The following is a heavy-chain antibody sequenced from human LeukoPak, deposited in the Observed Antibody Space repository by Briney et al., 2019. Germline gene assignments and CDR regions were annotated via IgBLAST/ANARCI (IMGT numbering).Heavy chain of an antibody. CDR2: INQDGSEK. V-gene: IGHV3-7*04. J-gene: IGHJ4*02. CDR3: TGETYYFDH. CDR1: GFPFSTLW. Sequence: GGSLRLSCAVSGFPFSTLWMSWVRQAPGKGLEWVANINQDGSEKYYVDSVRGRFAISRDNAKNSLYPQMNSLRPEDTAMYYCTGETYYFDHWGQGALVTVSS.